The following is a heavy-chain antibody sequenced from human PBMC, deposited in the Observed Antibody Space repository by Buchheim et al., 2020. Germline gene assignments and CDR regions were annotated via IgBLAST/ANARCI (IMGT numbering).Heavy chain of an antibody. V-gene: IGHV4-34*01. CDR1: GGSFSGYY. Sequence: QVQLQQWGAGLLKPSEPLSLTCAVYGGSFSGYYWSWIRQPPGKGLEWIGEINHSGSTYYTPSLKSRVTISVDTSKNPLSLQMSSVTDADTAVYYCARGREYCSGGSCYPSPDYYLDYWGQGTL. CDR2: INHSGST. J-gene: IGHJ4*02. CDR3: ARGREYCSGGSCYPSPDYYLDY. D-gene: IGHD2-15*01.